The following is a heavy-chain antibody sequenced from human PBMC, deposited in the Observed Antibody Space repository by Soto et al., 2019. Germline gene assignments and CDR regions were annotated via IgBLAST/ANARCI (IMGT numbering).Heavy chain of an antibody. V-gene: IGHV3-73*01. CDR2: IGNKAKGYAT. CDR3: TRHXVPELEPTTPYYNGLDV. Sequence: GGSLRLSCVASGFTFSSSVVHWVRQAPGKGLEWVGHIGNKAKGYATAYTASVKGRFTISRDDSKKTTYLQMNSLKIDDTAVYYCTRHXVPELEPTTPYYNGLDVWGQGTTVTVSS. CDR1: GFTFSSSV. D-gene: IGHD1-1*01. J-gene: IGHJ6*02.